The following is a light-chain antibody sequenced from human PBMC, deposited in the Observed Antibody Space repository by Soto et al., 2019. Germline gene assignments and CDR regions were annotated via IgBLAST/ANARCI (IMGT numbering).Light chain of an antibody. V-gene: IGLV2-14*01. CDR2: DVS. CDR3: SSYTSSSTPLYVV. CDR1: SSDVGGYNY. J-gene: IGLJ2*01. Sequence: QSALTQPASVSGSPGQSITISCTGTSSDVGGYNYVSWYQQHPGKAPKLMIYDVSNRPSGVSNRFYGSKSGNTASLTISGLQAEDEADYYCSSYTSSSTPLYVVCGGGTKVTVL.